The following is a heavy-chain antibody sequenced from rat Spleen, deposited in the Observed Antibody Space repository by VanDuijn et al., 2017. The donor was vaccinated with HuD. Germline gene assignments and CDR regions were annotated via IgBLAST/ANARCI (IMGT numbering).Heavy chain of an antibody. V-gene: IGHV2S30*01. CDR2: MKYDGDT. CDR1: GFSLTSNS. J-gene: IGHJ2*01. Sequence: QVQLKESGPGLVQPSQTLSLTCTVSGFSLTSNSVSWVRQPPGKGLEWMGRMKYDGDTYYNSALKSRLSISRDTSKSQVFLKMNSLQTEDTATYYCARDPIGPLRYFDYWGQGVMVTVSS. D-gene: IGHD1-11*01. CDR3: ARDPIGPLRYFDY.